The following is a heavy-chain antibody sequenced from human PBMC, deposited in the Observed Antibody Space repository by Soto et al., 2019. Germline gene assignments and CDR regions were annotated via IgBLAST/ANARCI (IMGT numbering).Heavy chain of an antibody. CDR2: ISGSVGST. CDR1: GFTVSNYA. D-gene: IGHD1-26*01. J-gene: IGHJ4*02. Sequence: PXESLRLSCACSGFTVSNYAMSWVRQAPGKGLAWVSAISGSVGSTYYADSVKGRFTISRDNSKNTLYLQMNSLRAEDTALYYCEKVHVGATGRFDYWGQGTLVTVSS. CDR3: EKVHVGATGRFDY. V-gene: IGHV3-23*01.